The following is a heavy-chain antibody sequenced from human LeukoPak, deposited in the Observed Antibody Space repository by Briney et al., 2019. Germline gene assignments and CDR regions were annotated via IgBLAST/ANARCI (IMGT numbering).Heavy chain of an antibody. V-gene: IGHV1-69*06. J-gene: IGHJ6*03. Sequence: SVKVSCKASGGTFSSYAISWVRQAPGQGLEWMGGIIPIFGTANYAQKFQGRVTITADKSTSTAYMELSSLRSEDTAVYYCAREGRGYCSGGSCWERYYYYYYMDVWGKGTTVTVSS. CDR2: IIPIFGTA. CDR3: AREGRGYCSGGSCWERYYYYYYMDV. CDR1: GGTFSSYA. D-gene: IGHD2-15*01.